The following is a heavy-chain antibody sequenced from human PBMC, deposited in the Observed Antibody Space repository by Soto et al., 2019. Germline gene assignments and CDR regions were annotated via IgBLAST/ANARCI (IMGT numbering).Heavy chain of an antibody. CDR2: ISYDGSNK. D-gene: IGHD1-26*01. CDR1: GFTFSSYA. V-gene: IGHV3-30-3*01. J-gene: IGHJ3*02. CDR3: ARGRPTDRGSSIDAFDI. Sequence: QVQLVESGGGVVQPGRSLRLSCAASGFTFSSYAMHWVRQAPGKGLEWVAVISYDGSNKYYADSVKGRFTISRDNSKNTLYLQMNSLRAEDTAVYYCARGRPTDRGSSIDAFDIWGQGTMVTVSS.